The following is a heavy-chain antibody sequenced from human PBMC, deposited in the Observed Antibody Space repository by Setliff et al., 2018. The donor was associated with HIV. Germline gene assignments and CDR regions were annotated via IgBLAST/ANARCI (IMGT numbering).Heavy chain of an antibody. V-gene: IGHV3-23*01. CDR3: AVPSQDSNGWSPFDY. Sequence: GGSLRLSCVASEFTFSSSAMNWVRQAPGKGLEWVSAISGSGRSTYYADSVKGRFTISRDNANNSLYLHMDSLRVEDTAIYYCAVPSQDSNGWSPFDYWGQGTLVTVS. CDR2: ISGSGRST. J-gene: IGHJ4*02. CDR1: EFTFSSSA. D-gene: IGHD6-19*01.